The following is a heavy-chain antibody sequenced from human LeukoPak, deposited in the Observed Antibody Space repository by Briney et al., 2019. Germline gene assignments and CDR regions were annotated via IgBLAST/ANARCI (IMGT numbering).Heavy chain of an antibody. D-gene: IGHD5-18*01. V-gene: IGHV1-69*04. J-gene: IGHJ6*03. CDR1: GGTFSSYA. Sequence: ASVKVSCKASGGTFSSYAISWVRQAPGQGLEWMGRIIPILGIANYAQKFQGRVTITADEYTSTAYMDLSSLSSEDTAVYYCARGGHRYNYGSEWGSWGAYYYYYYMDVWGKGTTVTVSS. CDR3: ARGGHRYNYGSEWGSWGAYYYYYYMDV. CDR2: IIPILGIA.